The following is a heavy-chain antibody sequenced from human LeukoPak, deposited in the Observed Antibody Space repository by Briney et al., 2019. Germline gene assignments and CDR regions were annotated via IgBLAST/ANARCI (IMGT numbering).Heavy chain of an antibody. CDR3: ARDSAVDCSGGSCFLDFQH. V-gene: IGHV3-21*01. J-gene: IGHJ1*01. CDR2: ISSSSSYI. Sequence: GGSLRLSCAASGFTFSSYSMNWVRQAPGKGLEWVSSISSSSSYIYYADSVKGRFTISRDNAKNSLYLQTNSLRAEDTAVYYCARDSAVDCSGGSCFLDFQHWGQGTLVTVSS. D-gene: IGHD2-15*01. CDR1: GFTFSSYS.